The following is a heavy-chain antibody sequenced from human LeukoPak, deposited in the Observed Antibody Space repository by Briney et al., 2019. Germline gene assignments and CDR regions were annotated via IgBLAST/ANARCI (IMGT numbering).Heavy chain of an antibody. V-gene: IGHV4-31*03. Sequence: PSETLSLTCTVSGGFISSGNYYWSWIRQHPGKGLEWIGYTHHSGSTYYNPSLKSRVIISVDTSKNQFSLKPNSVTAADTAVYYCASYGSGSYRFDPWGQGTLVTVSS. J-gene: IGHJ5*02. CDR2: THHSGST. CDR3: ASYGSGSYRFDP. D-gene: IGHD3-10*01. CDR1: GGFISSGNYY.